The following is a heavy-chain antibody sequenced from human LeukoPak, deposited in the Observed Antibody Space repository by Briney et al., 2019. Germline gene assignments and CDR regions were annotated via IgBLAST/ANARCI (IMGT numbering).Heavy chain of an antibody. Sequence: WIGEINHSGSTNYNPSLKSRVTISVDTSKNQFSLKLSSVTAADTAVYYCARDGSGYYGYWGQGTLVTVSS. CDR2: INHSGST. CDR3: ARDGSGYYGY. V-gene: IGHV4-34*01. D-gene: IGHD3-22*01. J-gene: IGHJ4*02.